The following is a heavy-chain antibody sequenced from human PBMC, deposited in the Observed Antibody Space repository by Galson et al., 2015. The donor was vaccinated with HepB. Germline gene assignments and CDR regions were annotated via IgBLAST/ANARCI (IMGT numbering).Heavy chain of an antibody. Sequence: CAISGDSVSSHSAAWNWIRQSPSRGLEWLGRTYYRSKWYNDYAVSVKSRITIIPDTSKNQFSLQLNSVTPEDTALYYCASTPPTDWWGQGTLVTVSS. CDR2: TYYRSKWYN. CDR3: ASTPPTDW. V-gene: IGHV6-1*01. J-gene: IGHJ4*02. D-gene: IGHD2-15*01. CDR1: GDSVSSHSAA.